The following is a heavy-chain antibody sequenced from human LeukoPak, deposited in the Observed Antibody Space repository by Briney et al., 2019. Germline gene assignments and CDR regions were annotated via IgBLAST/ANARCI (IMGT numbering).Heavy chain of an antibody. Sequence: GGSLRLSCAASGFIFDNFGMSWVRQAPGKGLEWVSALSATGGSAYYAASAQGRFTTSRDNSKNILYLEMNSLRVDDTAVYYCAKDTAPLGATKEFDHWGQGTLVTVSS. CDR1: GFIFDNFG. CDR2: LSATGGSA. J-gene: IGHJ4*02. V-gene: IGHV3-23*01. D-gene: IGHD1-26*01. CDR3: AKDTAPLGATKEFDH.